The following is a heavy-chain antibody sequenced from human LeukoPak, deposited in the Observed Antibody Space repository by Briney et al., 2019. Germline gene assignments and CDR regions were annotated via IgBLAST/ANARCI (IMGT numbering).Heavy chain of an antibody. CDR1: GGSISSYS. CDR3: ARTSVLVAPGFEYYFDY. D-gene: IGHD2-8*02. Sequence: PSETLSLTCTVSGGSISSYSWSWIRQPPGKGLEWIGYIYYSGSTNYNPSLKSRVTISVDTSKNQSSLKLSSVTAADTAVYYCARTSVLVAPGFEYYFDYWGQGTLVTVSS. V-gene: IGHV4-59*01. CDR2: IYYSGST. J-gene: IGHJ4*02.